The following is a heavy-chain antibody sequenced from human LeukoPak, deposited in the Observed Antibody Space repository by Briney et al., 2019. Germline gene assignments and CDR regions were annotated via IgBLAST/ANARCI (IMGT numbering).Heavy chain of an antibody. CDR3: ASVHDSSGEGEDY. J-gene: IGHJ4*02. D-gene: IGHD3-22*01. Sequence: GGSLRLSCAASGFTFSSYSMNWVRQAPGKGLEWVSSISSSSSYIYYADSVKGRFTISRDNAKNSLYLQMNSLRAEDTAVYYCASVHDSSGEGEDYWGQGTLVTVSS. CDR2: ISSSSSYI. CDR1: GFTFSSYS. V-gene: IGHV3-21*01.